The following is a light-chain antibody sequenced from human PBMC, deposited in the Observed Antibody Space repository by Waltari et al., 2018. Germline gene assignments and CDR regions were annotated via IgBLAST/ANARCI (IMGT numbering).Light chain of an antibody. J-gene: IGKJ2*03. CDR2: GAS. Sequence: DIQMTQYPSSMSASAGDTVNITCRASPGISTYLNWYQQKPGKAPKRLIYGASNLESRVPSRFSGSGSGTDFTLTISSLQPEDLATYYCLQYNSHPYSFGQGTKVEI. CDR3: LQYNSHPYS. CDR1: PGISTY. V-gene: IGKV1-17*01.